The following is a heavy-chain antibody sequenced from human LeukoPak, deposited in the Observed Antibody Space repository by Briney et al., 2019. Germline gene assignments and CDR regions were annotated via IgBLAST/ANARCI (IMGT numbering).Heavy chain of an antibody. D-gene: IGHD3-10*01. CDR3: NYGSGSYYSNWFDP. Sequence: SVKVSCKASGGTFSSYAISWVRQAPGQGLEWMGGIIPIFGTANYAQKFQGRVTITADESTSTAYMELSSLRSEDTAAYYCNYGSGSYYSNWFDPWGQGTLVTVSS. V-gene: IGHV1-69*13. J-gene: IGHJ5*02. CDR1: GGTFSSYA. CDR2: IIPIFGTA.